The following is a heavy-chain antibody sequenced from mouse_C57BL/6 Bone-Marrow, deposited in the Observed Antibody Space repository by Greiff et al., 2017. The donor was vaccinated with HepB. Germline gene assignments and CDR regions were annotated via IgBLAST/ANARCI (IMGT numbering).Heavy chain of an antibody. Sequence: EVQLQQSGPELVKPGASVKISCKASGYTFTDYYMNWVKQSHGKSLEWIGDINPNNGGTSYNQKFKGKATLTVDKSPSTAYMELRSLTSEDSAVYYCALTTVVADYWGQGTTLTVSS. D-gene: IGHD1-1*01. CDR3: ALTTVVADY. CDR2: INPNNGGT. V-gene: IGHV1-26*01. CDR1: GYTFTDYY. J-gene: IGHJ2*01.